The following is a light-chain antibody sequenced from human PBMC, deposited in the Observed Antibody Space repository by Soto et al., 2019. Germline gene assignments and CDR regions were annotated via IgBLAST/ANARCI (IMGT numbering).Light chain of an antibody. CDR2: LNSDGSH. Sequence: QPVLTQSPSASASLGASVKLTCTLSSGHSSYAIAWHQQQPEKGPRYLMKLNSDGSHSKGDGIPDRFSGSSSGAERFLTISSLQSEDEAVYYCQTWGTGTVVFGGGTKVTVL. J-gene: IGLJ2*01. CDR1: SGHSSYA. CDR3: QTWGTGTVV. V-gene: IGLV4-69*01.